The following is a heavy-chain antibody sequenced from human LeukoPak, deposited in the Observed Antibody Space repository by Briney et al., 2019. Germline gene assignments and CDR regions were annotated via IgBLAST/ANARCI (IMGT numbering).Heavy chain of an antibody. J-gene: IGHJ4*02. Sequence: VSVKVSCKASGYTFTSYGISWVRQAPGQGLEWMGWISAYNGNTNYAQKLQGRVTMTTDTSTSTAYMELRSLRSDDTAMYYCAAPYYDSSGYWVFAFDYWGQGTLVTVSS. D-gene: IGHD3-22*01. CDR1: GYTFTSYG. V-gene: IGHV1-18*01. CDR3: AAPYYDSSGYWVFAFDY. CDR2: ISAYNGNT.